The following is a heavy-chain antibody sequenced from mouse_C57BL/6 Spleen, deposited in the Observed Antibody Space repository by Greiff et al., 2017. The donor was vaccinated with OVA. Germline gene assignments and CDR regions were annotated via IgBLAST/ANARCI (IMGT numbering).Heavy chain of an antibody. Sequence: VQLQQSGPGLVKPSQSLSLTCSVTGYSITSGYYWNWIRQFPGNKLEWMGYISYDGSNNYNPSLKNRISITRDTSKNQFFLKLNSVTTEDTATYYCARDGSSYDYAMDYWGQGTSVTVSS. CDR1: GYSITSGYY. D-gene: IGHD1-1*01. J-gene: IGHJ4*01. CDR2: ISYDGSN. V-gene: IGHV3-6*01. CDR3: ARDGSSYDYAMDY.